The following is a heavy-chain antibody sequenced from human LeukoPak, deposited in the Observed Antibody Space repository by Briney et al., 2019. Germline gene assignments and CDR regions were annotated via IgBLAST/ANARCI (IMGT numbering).Heavy chain of an antibody. D-gene: IGHD2-15*01. Sequence: SETLSLTCTVSGDSVSSSSYYWGWIRQPPGKGLEWIGSIYYSGSTYYNPSLKSRVTISVDTSKNQFSLKLSSVTAADTAVYYCARDGLSLLLRVVVSGTWFDPWGQGTLVTVSS. V-gene: IGHV4-39*07. CDR2: IYYSGST. CDR3: ARDGLSLLLRVVVSGTWFDP. J-gene: IGHJ5*02. CDR1: GDSVSSSSYY.